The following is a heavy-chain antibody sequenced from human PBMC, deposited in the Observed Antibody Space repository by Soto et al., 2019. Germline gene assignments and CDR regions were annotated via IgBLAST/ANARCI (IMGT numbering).Heavy chain of an antibody. J-gene: IGHJ3*01. D-gene: IGHD4-17*01. CDR2: MFYTGGT. Sequence: QVQLQESGPGLVKPSETLSLTCNVSGGSISSYYWSWLRQPPGKGLEWIGYMFYTGGTDYNPSLTSRVTISIDTSKNQVSLELDSVTAADTAVYYCATRTSVTTWVAFDVWGQGTLVTVSS. V-gene: IGHV4-59*01. CDR1: GGSISSYY. CDR3: ATRTSVTTWVAFDV.